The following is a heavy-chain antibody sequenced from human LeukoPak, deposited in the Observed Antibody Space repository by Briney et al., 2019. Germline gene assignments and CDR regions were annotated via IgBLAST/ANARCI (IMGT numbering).Heavy chain of an antibody. V-gene: IGHV3-23*01. CDR1: GFTFTSYA. CDR2: LSGSGGST. D-gene: IGHD5-18*01. Sequence: GGSLRLSCAASGFTFTSYAMSWVRHAPGKGLEWVSALSGSGGSTYYADSVKGRFTISRDNSKNTLYLQMNSLRAEDTAVYYCAKDIYSYGYSNFDYWGQGTLVTVSS. CDR3: AKDIYSYGYSNFDY. J-gene: IGHJ4*02.